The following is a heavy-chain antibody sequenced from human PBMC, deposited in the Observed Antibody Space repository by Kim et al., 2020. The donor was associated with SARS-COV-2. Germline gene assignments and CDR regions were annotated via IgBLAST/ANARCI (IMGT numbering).Heavy chain of an antibody. V-gene: IGHV4-30-2*01. J-gene: IGHJ5*01. CDR3: ARRVGYCSSTSCYSSWFDP. Sequence: SETLSLTCAVSGGSISSGGYSWSWIRQPPGKGLEWIGYIYHSGSTYYNPSLKSRVTISVDRSKNQFSLKLSSVTAADTAVYYCARRVGYCSSTSCYSSWFDPWGQGTLVTVSS. CDR1: GGSISSGGYS. CDR2: IYHSGST. D-gene: IGHD2-2*01.